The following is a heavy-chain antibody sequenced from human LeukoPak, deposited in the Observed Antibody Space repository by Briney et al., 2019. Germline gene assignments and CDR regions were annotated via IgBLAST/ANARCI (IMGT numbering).Heavy chain of an antibody. Sequence: GASVKVSCKASGYTFTGYYMHWVRQAPGQGLEWMGWINPNSGGTNYAQKFQGWVTMTRDTSISTAYMELSRLRSDDTAVYYCARDGDYGGTMVSNWFDPWGQGTLVTVSS. CDR3: ARDGDYGGTMVSNWFDP. CDR1: GYTFTGYY. V-gene: IGHV1-2*04. D-gene: IGHD3-10*01. J-gene: IGHJ5*02. CDR2: INPNSGGT.